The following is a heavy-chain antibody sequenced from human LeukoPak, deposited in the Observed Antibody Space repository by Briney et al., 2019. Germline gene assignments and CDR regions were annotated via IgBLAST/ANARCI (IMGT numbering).Heavy chain of an antibody. Sequence: SVKVSCEVSGFTFTSSSVQWVRQTRGQRLEWIGWIVVGSGNTNYAQKFQERVTITRDMSTSTAHMEVSSLRSEDTAVYYCAAVNEDEPTAGPFDYWGQGTLVTVSS. J-gene: IGHJ4*02. CDR2: IVVGSGNT. D-gene: IGHD1-14*01. CDR3: AAVNEDEPTAGPFDY. CDR1: GFTFTSSS. V-gene: IGHV1-58*01.